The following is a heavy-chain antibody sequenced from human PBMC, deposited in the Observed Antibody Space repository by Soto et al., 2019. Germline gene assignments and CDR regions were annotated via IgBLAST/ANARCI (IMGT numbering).Heavy chain of an antibody. CDR1: GFTFSSYW. J-gene: IGHJ5*02. CDR3: SRFLDLRDFWSGHFGGLCFDP. V-gene: IGHV3-7*01. CDR2: IKQDGSEK. D-gene: IGHD3-3*01. Sequence: VGSLRLSCAASGFTFSSYWMSWVRQAPGKGLEWVANIKQDGSEKYYVDSVKGRFTISRDNAKNSLYLQMNSLRAEDTAVYYCSRFLDLRDFWSGHFGGLCFDPWGKGPLVTVSP.